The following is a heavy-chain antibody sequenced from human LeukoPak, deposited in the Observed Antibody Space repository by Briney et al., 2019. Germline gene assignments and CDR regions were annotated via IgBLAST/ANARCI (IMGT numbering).Heavy chain of an antibody. D-gene: IGHD4-23*01. CDR2: INHSGST. CDR1: GGSFSGYH. CDR3: ARAVNFYYYYMDV. J-gene: IGHJ6*03. V-gene: IGHV4-34*01. Sequence: SETLSFTCAVYGGSFSGYHWSWIRQPPGKGLEWIGEINHSGSTNYNPSLKSRVTISVDTSKNQISLKVNSVTAADTAVYYCARAVNFYYYYMDVWGRGTTVTVSS.